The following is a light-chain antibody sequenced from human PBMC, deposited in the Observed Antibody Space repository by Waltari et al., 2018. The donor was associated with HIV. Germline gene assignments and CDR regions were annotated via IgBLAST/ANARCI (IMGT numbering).Light chain of an antibody. J-gene: IGKJ5*01. CDR2: WAA. V-gene: IGKV4-1*01. Sequence: DIVMTQSPDSLAVSLGERATINCKSSQSVLYSSKNKNYLAWYQQKSGQPPKLLISWAATRESVVPDRFSGSGAGTDFTLTISSLQAEDVAVYYCQQHYDSPITFGQGTRLEIK. CDR1: QSVLYSSKNKNY. CDR3: QQHYDSPIT.